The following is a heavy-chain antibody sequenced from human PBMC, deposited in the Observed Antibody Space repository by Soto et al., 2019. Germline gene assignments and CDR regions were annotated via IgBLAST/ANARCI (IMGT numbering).Heavy chain of an antibody. V-gene: IGHV1-69*04. CDR2: IIPILGIA. CDR1: GGTFSSYT. Sequence: ASVKVSCKASGGTFSSYTISWVRQAPGQGLEWMGRIIPILGIANYAQKFQGRVTITADKSTSTAYMELSSLRSEDTAVYYCARDRVGLVLSDPGDYYYMDVWGKGTTVTVSS. J-gene: IGHJ6*03. CDR3: ARDRVGLVLSDPGDYYYMDV. D-gene: IGHD2-8*01.